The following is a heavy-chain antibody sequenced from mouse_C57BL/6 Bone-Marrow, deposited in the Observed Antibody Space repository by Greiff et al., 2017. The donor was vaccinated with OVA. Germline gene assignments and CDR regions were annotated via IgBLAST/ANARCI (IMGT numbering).Heavy chain of an antibody. CDR3: ASDGYYDYYAMDY. D-gene: IGHD2-3*01. CDR1: GYTFTSYW. V-gene: IGHV1-7*01. CDR2: INPSSGYT. J-gene: IGHJ4*01. Sequence: QVQLQQSGPVLARPGASVKMSCKTSGYTFTSYWMHWVKQRPGQGLEWIGYINPSSGYTKYNQKFKDKATLTADKSSSTAYMQLSSLTYEDSAVYYCASDGYYDYYAMDYWGQGTSVTVSS.